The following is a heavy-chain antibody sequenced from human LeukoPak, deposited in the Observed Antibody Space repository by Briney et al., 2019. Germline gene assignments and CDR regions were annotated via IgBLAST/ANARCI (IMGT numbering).Heavy chain of an antibody. Sequence: GGSLRLSCAASGFTFSTYAMGWVRQAPGKGLEWVSHFGGSGGTIYYADSVKGRFTISRDNSKNTLYLQMDSLRAEDTAVYYCAKEPRLVSTGYYYFDYWGQGTLVTVSS. J-gene: IGHJ4*02. V-gene: IGHV3-23*01. CDR1: GFTFSTYA. CDR2: FGGSGGTI. D-gene: IGHD1-1*01. CDR3: AKEPRLVSTGYYYFDY.